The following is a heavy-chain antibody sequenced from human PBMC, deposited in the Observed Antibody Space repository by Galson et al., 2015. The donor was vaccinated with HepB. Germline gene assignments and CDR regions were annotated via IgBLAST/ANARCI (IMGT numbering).Heavy chain of an antibody. J-gene: IGHJ4*02. V-gene: IGHV3-23*01. CDR2: ISGSGGDT. CDR1: GLTFSNIV. CDR3: ANRHNYNAGVY. Sequence: SLRLSCAASGLTFSNIVMSWVRQAPGKGLEWVSVISGSGGDTLYADSLKGRCIISRDKSQKPLYLQMNSLRAEDTAVYYCANRHNYNAGVYWGRGTLVTVSS. D-gene: IGHD1-20*01.